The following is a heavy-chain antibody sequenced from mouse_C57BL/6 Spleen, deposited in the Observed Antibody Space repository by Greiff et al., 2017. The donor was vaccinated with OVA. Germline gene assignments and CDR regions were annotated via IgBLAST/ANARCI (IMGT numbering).Heavy chain of an antibody. CDR3: ARGLWGAMDY. D-gene: IGHD6-1*01. V-gene: IGHV1-69*01. CDR2: IDPSDGYT. Sequence: QVQLQQPGAELVMPGASVKLSCKASGYTFTSYWMHWVKQRPGQGLEWIGEIDPSDGYTNYNQKFKGKSTLTVDKSSSTAYMQLSSLTSEDSAVYYCARGLWGAMDYWGQGTSVTVSS. CDR1: GYTFTSYW. J-gene: IGHJ4*01.